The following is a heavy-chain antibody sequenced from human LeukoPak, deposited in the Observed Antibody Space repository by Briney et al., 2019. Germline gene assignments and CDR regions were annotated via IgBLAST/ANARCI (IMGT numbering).Heavy chain of an antibody. J-gene: IGHJ4*02. CDR3: ARVRYRLAETYIDY. CDR1: GYMFTSHG. D-gene: IGHD3-16*01. V-gene: IGHV1-2*02. CDR2: INPNSGGT. Sequence: ASVKVSCKSSGYMFTSHGIHWLRQAPGQGLEWMGWINPNSGGTNYAQKFQGRVTMTRDTSISTAYMELSRLRSDDTAVYYCARVRYRLAETYIDYWGQGTLVTVSS.